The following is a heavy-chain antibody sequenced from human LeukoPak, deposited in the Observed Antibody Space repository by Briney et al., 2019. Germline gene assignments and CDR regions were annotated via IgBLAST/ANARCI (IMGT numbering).Heavy chain of an antibody. D-gene: IGHD3-22*01. J-gene: IGHJ4*02. CDR1: GFTFSSYW. CDR2: INTDGSST. Sequence: GGSLRLSCAASGFTFSSYWMHWVRQAPGKGLVWVSRINTDGSSTSYADSVKGRFTISRDNAKNTLYLQMNSLRDEDTAVYYCARDLEGGYYYDSSGYQPLGYWGQGTLVTVSS. V-gene: IGHV3-74*01. CDR3: ARDLEGGYYYDSSGYQPLGY.